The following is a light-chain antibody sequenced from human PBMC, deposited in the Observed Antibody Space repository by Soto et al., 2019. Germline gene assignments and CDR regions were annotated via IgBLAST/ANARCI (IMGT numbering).Light chain of an antibody. V-gene: IGKV1-33*01. J-gene: IGKJ3*01. Sequence: DIQMTQSPSSLSSSVGDIFTITCQASQDISNYLNWYQQKPGKAPKLLIYDASNLETGVPSRFSGSGSGTDFTFTISSLQPEDIATYYCQQYDNLPPFTFGPGTKVDIK. CDR2: DAS. CDR3: QQYDNLPPFT. CDR1: QDISNY.